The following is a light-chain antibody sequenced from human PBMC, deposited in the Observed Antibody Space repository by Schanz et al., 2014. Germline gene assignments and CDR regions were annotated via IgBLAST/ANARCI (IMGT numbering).Light chain of an antibody. CDR2: EVR. CDR3: SSYSSSSTLVV. Sequence: QSALTQPPSASGSPGQSVTISCTATSDVVEGYNFVSWYQQHPGRAPKLLIYEVRQRPSGVSDRFSGSKSGYTASLTVSGLQAEDEADYYCSSYSSSSTLVVFGGGTKLTVL. J-gene: IGLJ2*01. CDR1: SDVVEGYNF. V-gene: IGLV2-8*01.